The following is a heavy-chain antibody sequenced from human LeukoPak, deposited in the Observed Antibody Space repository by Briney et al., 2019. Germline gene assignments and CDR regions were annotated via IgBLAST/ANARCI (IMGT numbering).Heavy chain of an antibody. Sequence: PGGSLRLSCSASGLTFSVSAIHWVRQASGKGLEWVGRIKTKADNYATAYAASVKGRFTISRDDSTNTAYLQMNSLKTEDTAVYYCTHPAYYYNVDVWGKGITVTVSS. J-gene: IGHJ6*04. V-gene: IGHV3-73*01. CDR2: IKTKADNYAT. CDR1: GLTFSVSA. D-gene: IGHD6-25*01. CDR3: THPAYYYNVDV.